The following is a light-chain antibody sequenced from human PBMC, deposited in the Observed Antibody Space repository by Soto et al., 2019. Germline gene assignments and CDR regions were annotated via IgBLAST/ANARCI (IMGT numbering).Light chain of an antibody. CDR3: QQYNNWPKT. Sequence: EIVMTQSPATLSVSLGDRATLSCRASQTIXSNLHWDQEKPGKAPRLLXYGASTRDTGIPARLSGRGSGTEFTLTISSLQSVDFAVYYCQQYNNWPKTFGQGTKVDIK. CDR2: GAS. CDR1: QTIXSN. J-gene: IGKJ1*01. V-gene: IGKV3-15*01.